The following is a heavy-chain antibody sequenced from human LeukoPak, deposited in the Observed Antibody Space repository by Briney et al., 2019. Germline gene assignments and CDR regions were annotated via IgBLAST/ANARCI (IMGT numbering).Heavy chain of an antibody. V-gene: IGHV5-51*01. D-gene: IGHD1-1*01. J-gene: IGHJ3*02. Sequence: GGSLKISWKGSGYHFTSYWIGWGRPVPGKGLEWMGIIYPGDSDTRYSPSFQGQVTISADKSISTAYLQWSSLKASDTAMYYCASSIGATTDDAFDIWGQGTMVTVSS. CDR1: GYHFTSYW. CDR2: IYPGDSDT. CDR3: ASSIGATTDDAFDI.